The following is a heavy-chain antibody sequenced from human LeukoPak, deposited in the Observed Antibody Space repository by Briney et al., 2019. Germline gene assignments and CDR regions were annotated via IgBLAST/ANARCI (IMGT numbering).Heavy chain of an antibody. J-gene: IGHJ6*02. CDR2: IIPIFGTA. V-gene: IGHV1-69*13. D-gene: IGHD3-22*01. CDR3: ARDRTYYYDSSGYYYAMGYYYGMDV. CDR1: GGTVSSYA. Sequence: ASVKVSCKDSGGTVSSYAISWVRQAPGQGLEWMGGIIPIFGTANYAQKFQGRVTITADESTSTAYMELSSLRSEDTAVYYCARDRTYYYDSSGYYYAMGYYYGMDVWGQGTTVTVSS.